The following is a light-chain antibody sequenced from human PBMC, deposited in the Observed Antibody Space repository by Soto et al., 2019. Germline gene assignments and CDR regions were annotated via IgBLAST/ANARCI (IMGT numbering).Light chain of an antibody. J-gene: IGLJ3*02. CDR1: SSDVGGYNY. CDR3: CSYAGSNNRV. Sequence: QSALTQPPSASGSPGQSVTISCIGTSSDVGGYNYVSWYQQHPGKAPKLMINEVSKRPSGVPDRFSGSKSGNTASLTVSGLQAGYEADYYCCSYAGSNNRVFGGGTKLTVL. V-gene: IGLV2-8*01. CDR2: EVS.